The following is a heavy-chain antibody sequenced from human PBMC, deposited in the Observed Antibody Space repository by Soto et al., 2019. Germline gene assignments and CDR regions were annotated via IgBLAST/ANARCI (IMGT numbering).Heavy chain of an antibody. J-gene: IGHJ5*02. CDR1: GFTFGDYA. CDR2: IRSKAYGGTT. D-gene: IGHD2-2*01. Sequence: GGSLRLSCTASGFTFGDYAMSWFRQAPGKGLEWVGFIRSKAYGGTTEYAASVKGRFTISRDDSKSIAYLQMNSLKTEDTAVYYCTRKVVPAADSWFDPWGQGILVTVSS. V-gene: IGHV3-49*03. CDR3: TRKVVPAADSWFDP.